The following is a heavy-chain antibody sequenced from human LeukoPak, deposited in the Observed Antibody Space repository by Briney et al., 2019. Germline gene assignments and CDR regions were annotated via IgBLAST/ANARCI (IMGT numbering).Heavy chain of an antibody. D-gene: IGHD6-19*01. V-gene: IGHV3-23*01. CDR2: IRGSGGGT. J-gene: IGHJ4*02. Sequence: GGSLRLSCAASGFTFSNYAMSWVRQAPGKGLEWVSAIRGSGGGTYYADSVKGRFAISRDNSKNTLYLQMNSLRDEDTALYYCAKAGIGVVGYFDYWGQGTLVTVSS. CDR3: AKAGIGVVGYFDY. CDR1: GFTFSNYA.